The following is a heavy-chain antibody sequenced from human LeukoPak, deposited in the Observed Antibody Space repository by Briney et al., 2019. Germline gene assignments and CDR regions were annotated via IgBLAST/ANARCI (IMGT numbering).Heavy chain of an antibody. Sequence: GGSLRLSCAASGFTFSSYAMSWVRQAPGKGLEWVSAISGSGGSTYYADSVKGHFTISRDNSKNTLYLQMNSLRAEDTAVYYCAKDDHGGSGWGDYFDYWGQGTLVTVSS. CDR2: ISGSGGST. CDR1: GFTFSSYA. J-gene: IGHJ4*02. D-gene: IGHD6-19*01. CDR3: AKDDHGGSGWGDYFDY. V-gene: IGHV3-23*01.